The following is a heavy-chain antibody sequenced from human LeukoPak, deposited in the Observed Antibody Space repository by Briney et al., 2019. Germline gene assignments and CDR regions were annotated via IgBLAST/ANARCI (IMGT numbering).Heavy chain of an antibody. CDR2: INWNGGST. Sequence: GGSLRLSCAASGFTFDDYGMSWVRQAPGKGLEWVSGINWNGGSTGYADSVKGRFTISRDNAKNSLYLQMNSLRAEDTALYHCARDSWNDFYYYMDVWGKGTTVTISS. J-gene: IGHJ6*03. CDR3: ARDSWNDFYYYMDV. CDR1: GFTFDDYG. D-gene: IGHD1-1*01. V-gene: IGHV3-20*01.